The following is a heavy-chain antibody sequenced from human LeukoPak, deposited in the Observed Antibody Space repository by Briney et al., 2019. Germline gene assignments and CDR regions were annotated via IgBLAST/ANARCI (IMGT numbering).Heavy chain of an antibody. Sequence: GGSLRLSCAASGFTFSSYAMHWVRQAPGKGLEWVAVISYDGSNKYYADSVKGRFTISRDNSKNTLYLQMNSLRAEDTALYYCAKDALRFLEWLPNYYYYMDVWGKGTTVTVSS. D-gene: IGHD3-3*01. CDR3: AKDALRFLEWLPNYYYYMDV. V-gene: IGHV3-30-3*01. CDR1: GFTFSSYA. J-gene: IGHJ6*03. CDR2: ISYDGSNK.